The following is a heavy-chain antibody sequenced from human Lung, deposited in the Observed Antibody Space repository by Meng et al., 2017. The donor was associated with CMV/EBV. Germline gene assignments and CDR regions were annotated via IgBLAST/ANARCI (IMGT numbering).Heavy chain of an antibody. CDR3: ARDEAYGMEV. V-gene: IGHV3-20*04. CDR2: IRWNGDTT. J-gene: IGHJ6*02. Sequence: GESLKISCAASGFTFDDHGMSWVRQAAGKGLEWVSGIRWNGDTTAYTDSVKGRFTISRDNAKNSLYLQMNSLRAEDTAVYYCARDEAYGMEVWGQGTTVTVSS. CDR1: GFTFDDHG.